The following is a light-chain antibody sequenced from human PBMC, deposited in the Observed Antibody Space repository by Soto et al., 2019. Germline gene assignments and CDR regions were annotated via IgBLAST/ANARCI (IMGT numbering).Light chain of an antibody. J-gene: IGLJ1*01. CDR3: GSWDRSLSAYV. Sequence: QSVLTQPPSVSAAPGQKVTISCSGSSSNIGGNSVSWYQQLPGTAPKLLIYDDNKRPSGIPDRFSGSKSGTSATLGITGFQTGDEADSHCGSWDRSLSAYVFGTGTKVTV. CDR2: DDN. CDR1: SSNIGGNS. V-gene: IGLV1-51*01.